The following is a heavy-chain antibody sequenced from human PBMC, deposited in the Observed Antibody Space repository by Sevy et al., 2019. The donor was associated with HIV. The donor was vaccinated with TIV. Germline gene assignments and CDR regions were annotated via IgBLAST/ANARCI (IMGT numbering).Heavy chain of an antibody. J-gene: IGHJ6*02. D-gene: IGHD6-13*01. CDR3: ARDTGGIGMDV. Sequence: GGSLRLSCATSGFTFSSHWMSWVRQAPGKGLEWVANIKQDGSDKYYVDSVKGRFTISRDNAKNSLSLQMNSLRAEDTVVYYCARDTGGIGMDVWGQGTTVTVSS. V-gene: IGHV3-7*01. CDR1: GFTFSSHW. CDR2: IKQDGSDK.